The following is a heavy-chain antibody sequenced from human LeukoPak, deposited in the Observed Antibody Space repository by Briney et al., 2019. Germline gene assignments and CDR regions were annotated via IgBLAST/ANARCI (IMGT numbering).Heavy chain of an antibody. CDR2: ISGSGGST. CDR1: GFTFSSYA. D-gene: IGHD1-7*01. CDR3: AKGITGTTHYYYGMDV. Sequence: PGGSLRLSCAASGFTFSSYAMSWVRQAPGEGLEWVSAISGSGGSTYYADSVKGRFTIARDNSKNTLYLQMNSLRAEDTAVYYCAKGITGTTHYYYGMDVWGQGTTVTVPS. J-gene: IGHJ6*02. V-gene: IGHV3-23*01.